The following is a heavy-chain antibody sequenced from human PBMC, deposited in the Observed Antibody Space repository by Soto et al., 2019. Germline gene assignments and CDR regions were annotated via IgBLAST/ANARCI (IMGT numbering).Heavy chain of an antibody. Sequence: PSETLSLTCTVSGGSISSGGYYWSWLRQHPGKGLEWIGYIYYSGSTYYNPSLKSRVTISVDTSKNQFSLKLSSVTAADTAVYYCARGDFTVPRPSGFDPWGQGTLVTVSS. CDR2: IYYSGST. CDR3: ARGDFTVPRPSGFDP. D-gene: IGHD4-4*01. J-gene: IGHJ5*02. CDR1: GGSISSGGYY. V-gene: IGHV4-31*03.